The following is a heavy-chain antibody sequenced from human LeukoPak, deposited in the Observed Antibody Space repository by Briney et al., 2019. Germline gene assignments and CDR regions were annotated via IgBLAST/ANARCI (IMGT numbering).Heavy chain of an antibody. CDR3: AREHGYNLAFDY. J-gene: IGHJ4*02. D-gene: IGHD5-24*01. Sequence: SETLSLTCAVYGGSFSGYYWSWIRQPPGKGLEWIGEINHSGSTNYNPSLKSRVTISVDTSKNQFSLKLSSVTAADTAVYYCAREHGYNLAFDYWGQGTLVTVSS. V-gene: IGHV4-34*01. CDR1: GGSFSGYY. CDR2: INHSGST.